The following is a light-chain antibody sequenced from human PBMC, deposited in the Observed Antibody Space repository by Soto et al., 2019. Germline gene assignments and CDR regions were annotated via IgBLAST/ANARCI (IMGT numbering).Light chain of an antibody. J-gene: IGKJ5*01. CDR2: GAS. V-gene: IGKV3D-20*02. CDR1: QTVSSSS. Sequence: EIVFAQSPCTLSLSPPERSSLSCRASQTVSSSSLAWYQQRPGQAPRLLISGASSRATGIPARFSGSGSGTDFTLTISSLEPEDFAVYYCHQRSNWPITFGQGTRLEI. CDR3: HQRSNWPIT.